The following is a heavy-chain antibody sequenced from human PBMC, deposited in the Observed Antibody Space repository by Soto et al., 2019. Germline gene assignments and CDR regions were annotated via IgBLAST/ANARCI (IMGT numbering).Heavy chain of an antibody. D-gene: IGHD3-22*01. Sequence: GASVKVSCKASGYTFTSYGISWVRQAPGQGLEWMGWISAYNGNTNYAQKLQGRVTMTTDTSTSTAYMELSSLRSEDTAVYYCATASPSNYYDSSDLDYWGQGTLVTVSS. CDR1: GYTFTSYG. CDR3: ATASPSNYYDSSDLDY. V-gene: IGHV1-18*01. J-gene: IGHJ4*02. CDR2: ISAYNGNT.